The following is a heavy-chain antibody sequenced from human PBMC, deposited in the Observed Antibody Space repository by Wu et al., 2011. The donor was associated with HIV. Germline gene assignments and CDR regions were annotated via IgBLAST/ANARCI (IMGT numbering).Heavy chain of an antibody. CDR2: IIPIFGTA. D-gene: IGHD7-27*01. CDR1: GGTLRKYA. Sequence: QVQLVQSGPEVKKPGSSVKVSCKASGGTLRKYAFSWVRQAPGQGLQWMGGIIPIFGTANYAQKFQGRVTINADKSTSTAYMELSSLRSEDTAIYYCASQPTGDYYYYYMDVWGQGTTVTVSS. V-gene: IGHV1-69*14. J-gene: IGHJ6*03. CDR3: ASQPTGDYYYYYMDV.